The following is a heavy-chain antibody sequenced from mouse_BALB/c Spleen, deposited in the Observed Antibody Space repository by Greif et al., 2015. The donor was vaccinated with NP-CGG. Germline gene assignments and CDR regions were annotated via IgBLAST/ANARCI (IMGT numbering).Heavy chain of an antibody. CDR2: ISYSGST. J-gene: IGHJ4*01. D-gene: IGHD1-1*01. CDR1: GYSITSDYA. V-gene: IGHV3-2*02. CDR3: ARRGLLRDAMDY. Sequence: DVKLAEPGPGLVKPSQSLSLTCTVTGYSITSDYAWNWIRQFPGTKLEWMGYISYSGSTSYNPSLKSRISITRDTSKNQFFRQLNSVTTEDTATYYCARRGLLRDAMDYWGQGTSATVSP.